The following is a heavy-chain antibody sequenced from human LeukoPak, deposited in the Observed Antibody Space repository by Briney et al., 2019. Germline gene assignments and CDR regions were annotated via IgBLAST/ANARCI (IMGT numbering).Heavy chain of an antibody. Sequence: GASVKVSCKASGYTFTDYFMHWVRQAPGQGLEWMGWINPNSGGTNYAQKFQGRVTMTRDTSISTAYMELSRLRSDDTAVYYCATVDTAMERGLDYWGQGTLVTVSS. D-gene: IGHD5-18*01. CDR1: GYTFTDYF. CDR2: INPNSGGT. J-gene: IGHJ4*02. CDR3: ATVDTAMERGLDY. V-gene: IGHV1-2*02.